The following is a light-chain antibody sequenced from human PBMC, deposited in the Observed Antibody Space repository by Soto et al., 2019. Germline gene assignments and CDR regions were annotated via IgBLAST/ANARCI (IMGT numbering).Light chain of an antibody. V-gene: IGKV1-39*01. Sequence: DIQMTQSPSTLSASVGDRVTITCRASQSVTTYLNWYQHKPVKAPQLLIYGASRLQSGVPSRFSASGSATDFALTITSLQPEDFATYYCHQSYSNPPTFGQGTLLEIK. CDR2: GAS. J-gene: IGKJ5*01. CDR3: HQSYSNPPT. CDR1: QSVTTY.